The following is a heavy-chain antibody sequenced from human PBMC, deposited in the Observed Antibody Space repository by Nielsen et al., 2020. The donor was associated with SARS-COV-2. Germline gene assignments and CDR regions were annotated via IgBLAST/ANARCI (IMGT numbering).Heavy chain of an antibody. CDR2: IYHSGTT. J-gene: IGHJ4*02. V-gene: IGHV4-4*02. Sequence: SETLSLTCVVSGGSVTSTNWWTWVRQPPGKGLEWIGEIYHSGTTNYNPSLRGRVTIAVDKSKNQFSLRLTSVTAEDTAVYYCASGYRPWGQGTLVTVSS. CDR3: ASGYRP. CDR1: GGSVTSTNW. D-gene: IGHD5-18*01.